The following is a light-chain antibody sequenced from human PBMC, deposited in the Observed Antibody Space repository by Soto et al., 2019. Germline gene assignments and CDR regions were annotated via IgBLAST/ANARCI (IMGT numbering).Light chain of an antibody. Sequence: DILMTQSPSTLSSSPGEGVTITCRASQSLGNCLAWYQQKPGKAPRLLMYATCNLATGLPARFSGSGSGTDVTLTISSLAAEYFADYCRQQHSYWPFTGGAGTKVDIK. CDR3: QQHSYWPFT. J-gene: IGKJ3*01. CDR2: ATC. V-gene: IGKV3-11*01. CDR1: QSLGNC.